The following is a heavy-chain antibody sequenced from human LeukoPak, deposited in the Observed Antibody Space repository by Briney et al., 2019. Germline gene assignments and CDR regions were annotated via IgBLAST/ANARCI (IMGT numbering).Heavy chain of an antibody. CDR2: ISYDGSNK. CDR1: GFTFSSYG. Sequence: PGGSLRLSCAASGFTFSSYGMHWVRQAPGKGLEWVAVISYDGSNKYYADSVKGRFTISRDNSKNTLYLQMNSLRAEDTAVYYCAKDLTGGYDGGDYWGQGTLVTVSS. CDR3: AKDLTGGYDGGDY. V-gene: IGHV3-30*18. J-gene: IGHJ4*02. D-gene: IGHD5-12*01.